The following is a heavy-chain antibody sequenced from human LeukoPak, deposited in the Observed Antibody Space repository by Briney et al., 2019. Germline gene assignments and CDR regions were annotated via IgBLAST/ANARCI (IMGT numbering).Heavy chain of an antibody. D-gene: IGHD4-17*01. CDR3: ATVGAVTDGAFDV. J-gene: IGHJ3*01. CDR2: IKQDGSEK. CDR1: GFIFSNYW. Sequence: GGSLRLSCAASGFIFSNYWMSWVRQAPGKGLEWVANIKQDGSEKYYVDSVKGRFTISRDNAKNSLYLQMNSLRVEDTATYYCATVGAVTDGAFDVWGQGTMVTVSS. V-gene: IGHV3-7*01.